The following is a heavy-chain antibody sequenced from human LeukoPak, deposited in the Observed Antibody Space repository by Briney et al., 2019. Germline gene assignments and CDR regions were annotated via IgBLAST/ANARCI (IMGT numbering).Heavy chain of an antibody. D-gene: IGHD4-17*01. CDR2: ISSSSSTI. CDR3: ARGYGARYYYYRDV. Sequence: PGGSLRLSCAASGFTFSSYSMNWVRQAPGKGLEWVSYISSSSSTIYYADSVKGRFTISRDNAKNTLYLQMNSLRAEDTAVYYCARGYGARYYYYRDVWGKGTTVTVSS. V-gene: IGHV3-48*04. CDR1: GFTFSSYS. J-gene: IGHJ6*03.